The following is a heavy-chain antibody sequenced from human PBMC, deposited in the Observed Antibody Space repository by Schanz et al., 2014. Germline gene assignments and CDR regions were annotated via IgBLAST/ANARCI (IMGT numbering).Heavy chain of an antibody. CDR3: ARSAGRDFWSGYYTRFDY. Sequence: QVQLVQSGAEVKKPGASVRVSCKASGYTFTTYAMSWVRQAPGQGLEWMGWISAYNGNTKYPQKLQGRVTMTTDTSTSTAYMELRSLRSDDTAVYYGARSAGRDFWSGYYTRFDYWGQGTLATVSS. J-gene: IGHJ4*02. V-gene: IGHV1-18*01. CDR2: ISAYNGNT. D-gene: IGHD3-3*01. CDR1: GYTFTTYA.